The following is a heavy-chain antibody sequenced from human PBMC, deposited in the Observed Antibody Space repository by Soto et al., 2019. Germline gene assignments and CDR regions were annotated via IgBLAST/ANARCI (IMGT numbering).Heavy chain of an antibody. Sequence: SETLSLTCTVSGGSMSSFYWSWIRQPPGKGLEWISYIYYSGSTNYSPSLKSRVTVSVDTSKNQFSLKLSSVTAADTAVYYCARLVRRDYGSGSYLNWFDSWGQGTLVTVSS. D-gene: IGHD3-10*01. J-gene: IGHJ5*01. V-gene: IGHV4-59*08. CDR3: ARLVRRDYGSGSYLNWFDS. CDR2: IYYSGST. CDR1: GGSMSSFY.